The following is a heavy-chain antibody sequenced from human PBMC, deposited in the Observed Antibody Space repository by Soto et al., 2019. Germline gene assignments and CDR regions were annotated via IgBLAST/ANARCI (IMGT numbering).Heavy chain of an antibody. J-gene: IGHJ4*02. Sequence: QVQLQQWGAGLLKPSETLSLTCAVYGGSFSGYDWTWIRQPPGTGLEWIGEINNSGSSNYNPSLKSRVTISVDTSQNQFSLKLTSVTAADTAVYYCARDKITGLFDYGGQGTLVTVSS. CDR3: ARDKITGLFDY. CDR1: GGSFSGYD. CDR2: INNSGSS. D-gene: IGHD2-8*02. V-gene: IGHV4-34*01.